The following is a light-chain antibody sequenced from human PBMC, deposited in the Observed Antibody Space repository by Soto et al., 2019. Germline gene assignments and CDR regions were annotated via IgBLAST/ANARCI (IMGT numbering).Light chain of an antibody. J-gene: IGLJ2*01. V-gene: IGLV1-44*01. CDR2: SNN. CDR1: SSNIGSNA. Sequence: QSVLTQPPSASGTPGQRVTISCSGSSSNIGSNAVNWYQQLPGTAPKLLIYSNNQRPSGVPDRFSGSKSGTSASLAISGLQSEDEAHYFCAAWDDSLNGVIFGGGTK. CDR3: AAWDDSLNGVI.